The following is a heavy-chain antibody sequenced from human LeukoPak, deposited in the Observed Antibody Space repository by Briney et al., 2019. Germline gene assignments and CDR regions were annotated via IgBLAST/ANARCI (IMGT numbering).Heavy chain of an antibody. J-gene: IGHJ4*02. D-gene: IGHD2-2*03. CDR1: GFTFSNYA. Sequence: GGSLRLSCGATGFTFSNYAMNWVRQAPGKGLEWVSGISGGGAYTYYADSVKGRFTISRDNSKTTLYLQMNSLRAEDTAVYYCARDGSCSSTSCYGLDYWGQGTLVTASS. CDR2: ISGGGAYT. V-gene: IGHV3-23*01. CDR3: ARDGSCSSTSCYGLDY.